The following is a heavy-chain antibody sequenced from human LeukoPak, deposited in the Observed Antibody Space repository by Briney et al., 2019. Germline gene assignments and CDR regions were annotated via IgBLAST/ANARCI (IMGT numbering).Heavy chain of an antibody. J-gene: IGHJ4*02. CDR1: GFTFSDYY. D-gene: IGHD3-22*01. CDR3: ARDSSGYYDSSGYSDY. V-gene: IGHV3-11*01. Sequence: GGSLRLSCAASGFTFSDYYMSWIRQAPGKGLEWVSYISSSGSTIYYADSVKGRFTISRDNAKNSLYLQMNSLRAEDTAVYYCARDSSGYYDSSGYSDYWGQGTLVTVSS. CDR2: ISSSGSTI.